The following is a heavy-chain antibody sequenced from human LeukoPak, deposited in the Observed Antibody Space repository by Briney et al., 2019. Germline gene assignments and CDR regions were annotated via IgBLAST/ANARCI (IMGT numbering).Heavy chain of an antibody. J-gene: IGHJ6*02. V-gene: IGHV3-21*01. Sequence: GGSLRLSCAPSGFTSRTYSMNWVRPAPGRGLEWVSSISMTSSYFYYADSVRGRFTISRDNAKNALFLQMISLRAEDTAVYYCARVGPPSYAMDGGGQGTTVTVS. CDR3: ARVGPPSYAMDG. CDR2: ISMTSSYF. D-gene: IGHD3-16*01. CDR1: GFTSRTYS.